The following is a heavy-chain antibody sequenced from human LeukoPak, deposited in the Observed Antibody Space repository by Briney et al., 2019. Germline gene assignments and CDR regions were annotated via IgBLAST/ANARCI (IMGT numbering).Heavy chain of an antibody. V-gene: IGHV3-21*04. D-gene: IGHD6-19*01. CDR1: GFTFSSYG. CDR2: ISSSSGYI. J-gene: IGHJ5*02. CDR3: AKDASSGWPNWFDP. Sequence: GGSLRLSCAASGFTFSSYGMYWVRQAPGKGLEWVSYISSSSGYIYYADSVKGRFTISRDNAKNSLYLQMNSLRAEDTAVYYCAKDASSGWPNWFDPWGQGTLVTVSS.